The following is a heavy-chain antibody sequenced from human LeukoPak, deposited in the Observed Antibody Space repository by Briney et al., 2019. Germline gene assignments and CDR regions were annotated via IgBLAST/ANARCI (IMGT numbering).Heavy chain of an antibody. CDR3: AKDGKYQLPRDAFDI. Sequence: VGSLRLSSAASGFTFIGYAMCGVPEAPGGGRWRVSAISGSGGSTYYADSVKDWFPISRDNSKNTLYLQMNSLRAEDTAVYYCAKDGKYQLPRDAFDIWGQGTMVSASS. CDR2: ISGSGGST. V-gene: IGHV3-23*01. CDR1: GFTFIGYA. D-gene: IGHD2-2*01. J-gene: IGHJ3*02.